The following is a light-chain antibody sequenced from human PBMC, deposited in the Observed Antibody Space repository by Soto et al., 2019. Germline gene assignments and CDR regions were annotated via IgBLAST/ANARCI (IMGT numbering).Light chain of an antibody. CDR3: HQRSSWPLT. J-gene: IGKJ4*01. CDR2: DAS. Sequence: EIVLTQSPATLSLSPGERATLSCRASRGIDTYLAWYQQKRGQATRLLIYDASNRTTGISARFSGGGSGTAFTLSISRLETDDFAVYYCHQRSSWPLTFGGGTKVEIK. V-gene: IGKV3-11*01. CDR1: RGIDTY.